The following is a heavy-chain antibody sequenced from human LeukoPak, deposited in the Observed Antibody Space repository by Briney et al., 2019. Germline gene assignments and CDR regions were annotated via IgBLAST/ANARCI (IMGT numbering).Heavy chain of an antibody. CDR1: RFSLSSYG. J-gene: IGHJ4*02. V-gene: IGHV3-33*01. D-gene: IGHD6-13*01. Sequence: ALRLSCVPSRFSLSSYGMHRVRQAPGKGLEWVAVIMYDGSNKQCDDPVKGQFTISRDNSKNTLFLQMNSLRVEDTAVYYCARRAIAEGFDYWGQGTLVTVSS. CDR3: ARRAIAEGFDY. CDR2: IMYDGSNK.